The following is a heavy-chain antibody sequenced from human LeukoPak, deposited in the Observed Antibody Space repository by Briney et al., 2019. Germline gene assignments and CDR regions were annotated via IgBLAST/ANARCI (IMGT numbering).Heavy chain of an antibody. V-gene: IGHV3-30-3*02. CDR2: ISYDGSNK. Sequence: PGGSLRLSCAASGFTFSSSAMHWVRQAPDKGLEWVAVISYDGSNKYYADSVKGRFTISRDNSKNTLYLQMNSLRADDTAVYYCAKNVDYGDYTAFDIWGQGTMVTVSS. J-gene: IGHJ3*02. CDR1: GFTFSSSA. CDR3: AKNVDYGDYTAFDI. D-gene: IGHD4-17*01.